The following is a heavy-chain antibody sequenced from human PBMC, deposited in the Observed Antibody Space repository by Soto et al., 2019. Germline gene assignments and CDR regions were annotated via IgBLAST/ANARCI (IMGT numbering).Heavy chain of an antibody. D-gene: IGHD6-19*01. CDR1: GGSISSYY. V-gene: IGHV4-59*01. J-gene: IGHJ6*02. CDR2: IYYSGST. CDR3: ARVIEAVAGGPNYGMDV. Sequence: PSETLSLTCTVSGGSISSYYWSWIRQPPGKGLEWIGYIYYSGSTNYNPSLKSRVTISVDTSKNQFSLKLSSVTAADTAVYYCARVIEAVAGGPNYGMDVWGQGTTVTVSS.